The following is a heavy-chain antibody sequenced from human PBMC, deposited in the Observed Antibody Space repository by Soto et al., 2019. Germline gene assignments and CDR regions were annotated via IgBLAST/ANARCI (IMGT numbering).Heavy chain of an antibody. V-gene: IGHV3-74*01. Sequence: EVQLVESGGGLVRLGGSRRLSLVDSEFTFSSYWIHGVPKFPGKGLGWVSRMNEDGSTTDYADSVKGRFTISRDNARNTLYLQMNSLRAEDTAVYYCARDLSGRADVWGQGTTVTVSS. D-gene: IGHD3-10*01. CDR3: ARDLSGRADV. J-gene: IGHJ6*02. CDR1: EFTFSSYW. CDR2: MNEDGSTT.